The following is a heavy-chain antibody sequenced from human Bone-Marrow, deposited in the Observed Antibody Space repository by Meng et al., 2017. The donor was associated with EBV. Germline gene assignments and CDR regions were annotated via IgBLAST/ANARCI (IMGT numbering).Heavy chain of an antibody. Sequence: QARLQDAGPGLVTPSGPLSLTSTVSGGSISSYYWSWIRQPPGKGLEWIGYIYYSGTTIYNPSLKRRVTIFLDTSRNQFSLGLRSVTTADTAVYYCAKSSSSTPGVVDSWGQGTLVTVSS. CDR1: GGSISSYY. CDR2: IYYSGTT. V-gene: IGHV4-59*01. CDR3: AKSSSSTPGVVDS. D-gene: IGHD6-6*01. J-gene: IGHJ4*02.